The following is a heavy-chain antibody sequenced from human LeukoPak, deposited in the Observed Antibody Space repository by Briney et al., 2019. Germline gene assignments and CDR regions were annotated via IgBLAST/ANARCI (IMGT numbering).Heavy chain of an antibody. CDR2: IGLGGSNI. CDR1: GFTFSSYE. CDR3: ARDAGSSVRGIFDY. J-gene: IGHJ4*02. Sequence: GGSLRLSCAVSGFTFSSYEMTWVRQAPGKGLEWVSYIGLGGSNIYYADSVRGRFTISRDNAKNSLYLQMNSLRAEDTAVYYCARDAGSSVRGIFDYWGQGTLSPSPQ. V-gene: IGHV3-48*03. D-gene: IGHD2-2*01.